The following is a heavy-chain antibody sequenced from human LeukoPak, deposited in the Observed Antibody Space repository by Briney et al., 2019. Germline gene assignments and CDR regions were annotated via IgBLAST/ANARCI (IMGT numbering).Heavy chain of an antibody. V-gene: IGHV3-53*01. J-gene: IGHJ3*02. CDR3: ARLSRSYSFDI. CDR1: VVTVSNNY. D-gene: IGHD1-26*01. CDR2: IYSGGST. Sequence: GGSLRLSCAASVVTVSNNYMTWVRQAPGRGLEWVSFIYSGGSTYYADSVKGRFTISRDSSKNTLYLQMNSLRAEDTAFYYCARLSRSYSFDIWGQGTMVTVSS.